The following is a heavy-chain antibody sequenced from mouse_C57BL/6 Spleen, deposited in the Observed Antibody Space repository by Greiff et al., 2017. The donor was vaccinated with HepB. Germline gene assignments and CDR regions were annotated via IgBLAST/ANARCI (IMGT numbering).Heavy chain of an antibody. V-gene: IGHV5-4*01. CDR2: ISDGGSYT. Sequence: VMLVESGGGLVKPGGSLKLSCAASGFTFSSYAMSWVRQTPEKRLEWVATISDGGSYTYYPDNVKGRFTISRDNAKNNLYLQMSHLKSEDTAMYYCARDRDGYWYFDVWGTGTTVTVSS. D-gene: IGHD2-3*01. CDR3: ARDRDGYWYFDV. J-gene: IGHJ1*03. CDR1: GFTFSSYA.